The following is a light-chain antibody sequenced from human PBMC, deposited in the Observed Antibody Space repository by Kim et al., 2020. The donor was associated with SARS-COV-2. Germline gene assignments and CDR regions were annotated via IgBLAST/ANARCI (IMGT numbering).Light chain of an antibody. CDR3: QAWDSRV. CDR2: QDS. V-gene: IGLV3-1*01. CDR1: KLGDKY. Sequence: VSGPPGQTASITCSGEKLGDKYACWYQQKPGQSPVLVIYQDSKRPSGIPERFSGSNSGNTATLTISGTQAMDEADYYCQAWDSRVFGGGTQLTVL. J-gene: IGLJ3*02.